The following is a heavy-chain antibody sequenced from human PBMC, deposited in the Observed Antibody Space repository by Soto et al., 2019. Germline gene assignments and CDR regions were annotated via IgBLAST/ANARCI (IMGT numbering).Heavy chain of an antibody. D-gene: IGHD6-19*01. CDR2: ISYDGSNK. J-gene: IGHJ4*02. Sequence: GGSLRLSCAASGFTFSSYGMHWVRQAPGKGLEWVAVISYDGSNKYYADSVKGRFTISRDNSKNTLYLQMNSLRAEDTAVYYCAKDSSGCLDYWGQGTLVTVSS. V-gene: IGHV3-30*18. CDR3: AKDSSGCLDY. CDR1: GFTFSSYG.